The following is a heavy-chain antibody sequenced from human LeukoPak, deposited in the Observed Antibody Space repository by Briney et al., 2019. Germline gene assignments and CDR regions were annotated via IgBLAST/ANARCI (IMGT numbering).Heavy chain of an antibody. CDR1: GGSFNGYY. Sequence: PSETLSLTCAVYGGSFNGYYWSWIRQPPGKGLEWIGEIIHSGRTSYNPSLKGRVTISIDTSKHQFSLNLSSVTAADTAMYYCARDQMVRGVIGYWGQGTLVTVSS. CDR2: IIHSGRT. CDR3: ARDQMVRGVIGY. D-gene: IGHD3-10*01. J-gene: IGHJ4*02. V-gene: IGHV4-34*12.